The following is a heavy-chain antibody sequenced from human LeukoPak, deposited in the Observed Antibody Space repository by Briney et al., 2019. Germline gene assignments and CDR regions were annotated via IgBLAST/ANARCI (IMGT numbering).Heavy chain of an antibody. CDR2: INPSGGST. Sequence: ASVKVSCKASGYTFTSYYMHWVRQAPGQGLEWMGIINPSGGSTSYAQKFQGRVTMTRDTSTSTVYMGLSSLRSEDTAVYYCARDEGEMGPVVPAAMYSADDAFDIWGQGTMVTVSS. V-gene: IGHV1-46*01. D-gene: IGHD2-2*01. CDR1: GYTFTSYY. CDR3: ARDEGEMGPVVPAAMYSADDAFDI. J-gene: IGHJ3*02.